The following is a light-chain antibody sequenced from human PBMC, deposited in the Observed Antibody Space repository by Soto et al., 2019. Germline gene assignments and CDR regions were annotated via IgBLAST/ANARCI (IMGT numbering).Light chain of an antibody. CDR2: ATS. CDR1: QSISSY. Sequence: DIQMTQSPSSLSASVGDRVTITCRASQSISSYLNWYQQKPGKAPKLLIYATSTLHSGVPSRFSGSRSGTDFSLTISSLQPEDFATYYCQQSYSSPYTFGQGTKLEF. V-gene: IGKV1-39*01. CDR3: QQSYSSPYT. J-gene: IGKJ2*01.